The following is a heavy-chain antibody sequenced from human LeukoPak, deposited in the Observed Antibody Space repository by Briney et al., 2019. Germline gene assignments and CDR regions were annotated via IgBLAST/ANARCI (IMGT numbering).Heavy chain of an antibody. CDR1: GGSFSGYY. CDR2: INHNGTT. J-gene: IGHJ4*02. D-gene: IGHD3-10*01. CDR3: ARETVRGVIVQEVDY. Sequence: SETLSLTCAVYGGSFSGYYWSWVRQPPGKGLEWLGEINHNGTTTYNPSLTSRVNITVNTSKNQFSLKLSSVTAADTAVYDCARETVRGVIVQEVDYWGQGTLVTVSS. V-gene: IGHV4-34*01.